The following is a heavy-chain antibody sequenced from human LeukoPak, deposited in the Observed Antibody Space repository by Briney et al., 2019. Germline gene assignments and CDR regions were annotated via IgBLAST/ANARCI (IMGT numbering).Heavy chain of an antibody. Sequence: GGSLRLSCAASEFSVGSNYMTWVRQAPGKGLEWVSLIYSGGSTYYADSVKGRFTISRDNSKNTLYLQMNSLRAEDTAVYYCARDRTGQQLISRKQYYYMDVWGKGTTVTISS. V-gene: IGHV3-66*01. J-gene: IGHJ6*03. CDR1: EFSVGSNY. CDR2: IYSGGST. D-gene: IGHD6-13*01. CDR3: ARDRTGQQLISRKQYYYMDV.